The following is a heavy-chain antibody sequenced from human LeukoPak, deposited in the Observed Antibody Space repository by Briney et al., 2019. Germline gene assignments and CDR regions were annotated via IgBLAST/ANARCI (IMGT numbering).Heavy chain of an antibody. CDR1: GFRFSSYG. J-gene: IGHJ4*02. Sequence: GGSLRLSCAASGFRFSSYGMHWVRQAPGKGLEWVAVIWHDGSKTKYGSFAKGRFTISRDNSNNLLYLQMSSLRAEDTAVYYCDKDANSSSPYLGQGTLVTVSS. D-gene: IGHD6-6*01. CDR2: IWHDGSKT. V-gene: IGHV3-33*06. CDR3: DKDANSSSPY.